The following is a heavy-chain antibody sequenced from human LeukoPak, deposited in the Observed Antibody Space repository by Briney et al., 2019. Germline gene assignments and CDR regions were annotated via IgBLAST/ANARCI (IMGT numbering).Heavy chain of an antibody. CDR1: GFTFSSYP. CDR2: ISGSGGST. Sequence: GGSLRLSCAASGFTFSSYPMSWVRQAPGKGLEWVSAISGSGGSTYYADSVKGRFTISRDNSKNTLYLQMNSLRAEDTAVYYCASSGDSGWYYDYYYGMDVWGQGTTVTVSS. D-gene: IGHD6-19*01. J-gene: IGHJ6*02. V-gene: IGHV3-23*01. CDR3: ASSGDSGWYYDYYYGMDV.